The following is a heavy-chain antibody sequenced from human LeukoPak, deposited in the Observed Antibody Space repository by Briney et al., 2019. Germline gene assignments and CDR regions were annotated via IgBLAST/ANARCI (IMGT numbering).Heavy chain of an antibody. D-gene: IGHD2-2*01. J-gene: IGHJ5*02. CDR2: IYYSGST. Sequence: SETLSLTCTVSVGSISSGDYYTSSVRQPPGEGLEWIGYIYYSGSTSYNPSPKSRVTISVDTSKNQFSLKLSSVTAADTAVYYCARETLLYCSSTSCHWFDPWGQGTLVTVSS. CDR3: ARETLLYCSSTSCHWFDP. V-gene: IGHV4-30-4*08. CDR1: VGSISSGDYY.